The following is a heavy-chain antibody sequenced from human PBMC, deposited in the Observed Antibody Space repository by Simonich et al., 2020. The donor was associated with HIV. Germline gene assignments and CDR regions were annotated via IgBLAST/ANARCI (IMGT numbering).Heavy chain of an antibody. V-gene: IGHV4-34*01. CDR2: INHSGRT. D-gene: IGHD3-22*01. CDR1: GGSFSGYY. Sequence: QVQLQQWGAGLLKPSETLSLTCAVYGGSFSGYYWSWIRQPPGKGLECIGEINHSGRTNYNPALKSRVTISLDTSKNQFSLKLSSVTAADTAVYYCARHSASYDSSGRRYFDLWGRGTLVTVFS. J-gene: IGHJ2*01. CDR3: ARHSASYDSSGRRYFDL.